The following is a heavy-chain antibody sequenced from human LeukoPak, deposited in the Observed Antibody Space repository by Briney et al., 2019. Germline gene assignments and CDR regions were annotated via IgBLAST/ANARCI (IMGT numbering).Heavy chain of an antibody. CDR3: ARDRAVARHYFDY. D-gene: IGHD6-19*01. V-gene: IGHV1-46*01. CDR1: GFTFSSYG. CDR2: INPSGGST. Sequence: PGGSLRLSCAASGFTFSSYGMHWVRQAPGQGLELMGIINPSGGSTSYAQKFQGRVTMTRDTSTSTVYMELSSLRSEDTAVYYCARDRAVARHYFDYWGQGTLVTVSS. J-gene: IGHJ4*02.